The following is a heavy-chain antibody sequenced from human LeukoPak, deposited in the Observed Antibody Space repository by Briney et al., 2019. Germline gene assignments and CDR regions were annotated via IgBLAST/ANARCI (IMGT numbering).Heavy chain of an antibody. CDR1: GFTFRVYT. CDR3: AKDASGWKELDY. CDR2: IYGGGGTT. V-gene: IGHV3-43*01. Sequence: PGGSLRLSCAASGFTFRVYTMHWVRQPPGKGLGWVSLIYGGGGTTSYADSVRGRFTISRDNNKNSLYLQMNSLTTEDTAFYYCAKDASGWKELDYWGRGTLVTVSS. D-gene: IGHD6-19*01. J-gene: IGHJ4*02.